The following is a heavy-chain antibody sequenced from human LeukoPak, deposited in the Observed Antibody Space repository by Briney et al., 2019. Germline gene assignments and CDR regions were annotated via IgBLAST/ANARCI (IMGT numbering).Heavy chain of an antibody. D-gene: IGHD3-22*01. V-gene: IGHV3-11*01. Sequence: GGSLRLSCAASGFIFSDYYMSWIRQAPGKGLEWVSYISSSGSTMYYTDSVKRRFTISRDNAKKSQYLQMNSLRADDTAVYYCARAHTYDYDSSGLHWGQGTLVTVSS. CDR1: GFIFSDYY. CDR2: ISSSGSTM. CDR3: ARAHTYDYDSSGLH. J-gene: IGHJ4*02.